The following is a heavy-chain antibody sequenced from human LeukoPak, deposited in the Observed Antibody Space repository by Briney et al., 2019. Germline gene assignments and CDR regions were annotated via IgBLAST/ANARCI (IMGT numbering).Heavy chain of an antibody. J-gene: IGHJ6*02. D-gene: IGHD3-10*01. CDR2: VWFDGTNK. V-gene: IGHV3-33*08. CDR1: GFTLSSYN. Sequence: GGSLRLSCVASGFTLSSYNMKWVRQAPGKGLEWVAVVWFDGTNKYYADSVKGRFTISRDNSKNTVYLQMNSLRAEDTAVYYCARGGAYYYYGMDVWGQGTTVTVSS. CDR3: ARGGAYYYYGMDV.